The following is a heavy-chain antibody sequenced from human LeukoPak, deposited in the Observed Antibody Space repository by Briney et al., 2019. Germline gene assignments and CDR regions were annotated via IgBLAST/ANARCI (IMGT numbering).Heavy chain of an antibody. CDR2: IYHSGST. V-gene: IGHV4-4*02. J-gene: IGHJ4*02. CDR1: GGSISSSNW. Sequence: SETLSLTCAVSGGSISSSNWWSWVRQPPGKGLEWIGEIYHSGSTNYNPSLKSRVTISVDKSKNQFSLKLSSVTAADTAVYYCARVPMAVAGYFDYWGQGTLVTVSS. D-gene: IGHD6-19*01. CDR3: ARVPMAVAGYFDY.